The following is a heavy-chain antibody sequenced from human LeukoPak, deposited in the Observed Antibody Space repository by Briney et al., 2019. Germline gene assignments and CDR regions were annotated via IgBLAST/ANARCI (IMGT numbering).Heavy chain of an antibody. V-gene: IGHV4-39*07. CDR3: ARDLDDYYGSGSRYYHYYMDV. D-gene: IGHD3-10*01. CDR1: GGSISSSSYY. CDR2: IYYSGST. Sequence: PSETLSLTCTVSGGSISSSSYYWGWIRQPPGKGLEWIGSIYYSGSTYYNPSLKSRVTISVDTSKNQFSLKLSSVTAADTAVYYCARDLDDYYGSGSRYYHYYMDVWGKGTTVTVSS. J-gene: IGHJ6*03.